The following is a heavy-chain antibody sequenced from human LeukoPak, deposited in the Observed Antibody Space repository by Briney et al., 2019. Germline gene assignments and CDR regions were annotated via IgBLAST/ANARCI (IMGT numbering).Heavy chain of an antibody. J-gene: IGHJ6*02. CDR1: GYTFTSYD. Sequence: ASVKVSCKASGYTFTSYDINWVRQATGQGLEWMGWMNPNSGNTGYAQKFQGRVTMTRNTSISTAYMELSSLRSEDTAVYYCARGHSSSWYEIYYYYGMDVRGQGTTVTVSS. CDR2: MNPNSGNT. CDR3: ARGHSSSWYEIYYYYGMDV. D-gene: IGHD6-13*01. V-gene: IGHV1-8*01.